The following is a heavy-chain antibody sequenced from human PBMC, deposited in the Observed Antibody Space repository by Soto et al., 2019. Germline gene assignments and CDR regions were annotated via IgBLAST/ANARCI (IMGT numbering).Heavy chain of an antibody. CDR3: ARYHLYCTDVKGLSGYYGMDV. Sequence: QVKLVESGGGVVQPGKSLRLSCEASGFTFGTYAMHWVRQAPGNGLEWVAVISFDGTNTYYADSVKGRFTFSRDNSKNTLYLKLNSLRPEATAVYYSARYHLYCTDVKGLSGYYGMDVWGQGTTVTVSS. V-gene: IGHV3-30-3*01. D-gene: IGHD1-26*01. J-gene: IGHJ6*02. CDR1: GFTFGTYA. CDR2: ISFDGTNT.